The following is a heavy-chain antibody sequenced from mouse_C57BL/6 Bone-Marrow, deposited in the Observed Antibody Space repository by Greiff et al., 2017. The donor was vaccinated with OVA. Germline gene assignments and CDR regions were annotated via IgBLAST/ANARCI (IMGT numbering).Heavy chain of an antibody. D-gene: IGHD2-4*01. J-gene: IGHJ3*01. Sequence: QVQLQQPGAELVKPGASVKMSCKASGYTFTSYWITWVKQRPGQGLEWIGDIYPGSGSTNYNEKFKSKATLTVDTSSSRAYMQRSSLTSEDSAVYYGAWGDYDAWVAYWGQGTLVTVSA. CDR1: GYTFTSYW. V-gene: IGHV1-55*01. CDR2: IYPGSGST. CDR3: AWGDYDAWVAY.